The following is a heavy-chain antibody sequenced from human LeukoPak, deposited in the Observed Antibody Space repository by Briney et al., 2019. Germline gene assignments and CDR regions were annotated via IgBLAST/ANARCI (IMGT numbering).Heavy chain of an antibody. CDR1: GYTFTGYY. CDR3: APIVGATGAFDI. J-gene: IGHJ3*02. Sequence: ASXXVSCKASGYTFTGYYMHWVRQAPGQGLEWMGWINPNSGGTNYAQKFQRRVTMTRDTSISTAYMELSRLRSDDTAVYYRAPIVGATGAFDIWGQGTMVTVSS. CDR2: INPNSGGT. D-gene: IGHD1-26*01. V-gene: IGHV1-2*02.